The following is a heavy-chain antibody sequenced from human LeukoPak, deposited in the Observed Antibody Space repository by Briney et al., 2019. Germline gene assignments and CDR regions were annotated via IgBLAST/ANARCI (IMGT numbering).Heavy chain of an antibody. CDR3: ARGSSGWPDDY. J-gene: IGHJ4*02. CDR1: GGTFSSYA. CDR2: IIPIFGTA. Sequence: ASVKVSCKASGGTFSSYAISWVRQAPGQGLEWMGGIIPIFGTANYAQKFQGRVTITADESTSTAYMELSSLRSEDTAVYYCARGSSGWPDDYWAREPWSPSPQ. D-gene: IGHD6-19*01. V-gene: IGHV1-69*13.